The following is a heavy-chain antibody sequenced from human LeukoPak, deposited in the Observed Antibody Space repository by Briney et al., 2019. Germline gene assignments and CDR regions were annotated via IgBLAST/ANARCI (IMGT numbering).Heavy chain of an antibody. J-gene: IGHJ4*02. CDR3: TTDEYYYDSSGSSPFDY. CDR2: IKSKTDGGTT. Sequence: GGSLRLSCAASGFTFSNAWMSWVRQAPGKGLEWVGRIKSKTDGGTTDYAAPVKGRFTISRDDSKNTLYLQMNSLKTEDTAVYYCTTDEYYYDSSGSSPFDYWGQGTLVTVSS. CDR1: GFTFSNAW. D-gene: IGHD3-22*01. V-gene: IGHV3-15*01.